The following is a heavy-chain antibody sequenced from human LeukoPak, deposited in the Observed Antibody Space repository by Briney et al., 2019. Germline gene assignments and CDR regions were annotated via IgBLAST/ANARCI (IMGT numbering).Heavy chain of an antibody. CDR1: GYTFTGYY. CDR2: INPNSGGT. D-gene: IGHD4-11*01. J-gene: IGHJ5*02. CDR3: ARARPTVTTGYWFDP. V-gene: IGHV1-2*02. Sequence: ASVKVSCKASGYTFTGYYMHWVRQAPGQGLEWMGWINPNSGGTNYAQKFQGRVTMTRDTSISTAYMELSRLRSDDTAVYYCARARPTVTTGYWFDPWGQGTLVTVSS.